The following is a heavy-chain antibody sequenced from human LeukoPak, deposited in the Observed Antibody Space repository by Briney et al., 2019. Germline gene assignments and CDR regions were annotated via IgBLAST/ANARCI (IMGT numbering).Heavy chain of an antibody. J-gene: IGHJ4*02. Sequence: SETLSLTCAVYGRSFSGYYWSWIRQPPGKGLEWIGEINHSGSTNYNPSLKSRVTISVDTSKNQFSLKLSSVTAADTAVYYCARDRGPLDYWGQGTLVTVSS. V-gene: IGHV4-34*01. CDR2: INHSGST. D-gene: IGHD3-16*02. CDR3: ARDRGPLDY. CDR1: GRSFSGYY.